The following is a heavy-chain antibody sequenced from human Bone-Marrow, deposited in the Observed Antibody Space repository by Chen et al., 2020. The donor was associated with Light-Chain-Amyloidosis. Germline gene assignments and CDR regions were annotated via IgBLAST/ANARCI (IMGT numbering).Heavy chain of an antibody. D-gene: IGHD3-22*01. J-gene: IGHJ5*02. CDR3: ARDTYYYDNIDYYSWFDP. V-gene: IGHV3-23*01. Sequence: EVQLLESGGGLVRPGGSLRLSCAASGFRFNAYAMSWVRQAPGKGLEWVSDISDSGGNTNYADSVKGRFTISIDNSKNTLYLDMNSLRVDDTALYYCARDTYYYDNIDYYSWFDPWGQGTLVTVSS. CDR1: GFRFNAYA. CDR2: ISDSGGNT.